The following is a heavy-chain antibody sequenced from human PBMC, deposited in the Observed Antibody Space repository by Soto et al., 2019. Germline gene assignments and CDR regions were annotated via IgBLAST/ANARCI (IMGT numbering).Heavy chain of an antibody. J-gene: IGHJ3*02. CDR1: GGSISSYY. Sequence: QVQLQESGPGLVKPSETLSLTCTVSGGSISSYYWSWIRQPPGKGLEWIGYIYYSGSTNYNPSLKSRVTISVDTSKNQFSLKLSSVTAADTAVYYCARMRGRWYDAFDIWGQGTMVTVSS. V-gene: IGHV4-59*08. CDR2: IYYSGST. D-gene: IGHD6-13*01. CDR3: ARMRGRWYDAFDI.